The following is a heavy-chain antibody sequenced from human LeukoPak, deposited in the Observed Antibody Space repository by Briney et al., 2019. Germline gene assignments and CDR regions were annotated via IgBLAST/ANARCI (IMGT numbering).Heavy chain of an antibody. CDR3: ARSYCGGDCNFDF. CDR2: IYLGDSDT. V-gene: IGHV5-51*01. Sequence: GESLKISCKVSGYRFSNYWIGWVRQMPGKGLEWMGSIYLGDSDTRYSPSSQGQVTISADKSISTAYLQWSSLKASDSAMYYCARSYCGGDCNFDFWGQGTLVTVSS. CDR1: GYRFSNYW. D-gene: IGHD2-21*02. J-gene: IGHJ4*02.